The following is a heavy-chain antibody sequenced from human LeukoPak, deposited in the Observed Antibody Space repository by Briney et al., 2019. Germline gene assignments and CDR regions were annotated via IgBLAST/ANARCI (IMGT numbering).Heavy chain of an antibody. Sequence: SETLSLTCTVSGGSISSYYWSWIRQPPGKGLEWLGYIYYSGSTNYNPSLKSRVTISVDTSKNQFSLKLSSVTAADTAVYYCARMYYYDSSGYYLQYYFDYWGQGTLVTVSS. V-gene: IGHV4-59*12. CDR3: ARMYYYDSSGYYLQYYFDY. CDR1: GGSISSYY. D-gene: IGHD3-22*01. J-gene: IGHJ4*02. CDR2: IYYSGST.